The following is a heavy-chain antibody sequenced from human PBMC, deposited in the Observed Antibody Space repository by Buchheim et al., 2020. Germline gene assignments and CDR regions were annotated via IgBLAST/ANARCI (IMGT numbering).Heavy chain of an antibody. CDR1: GFDFSSYN. CDR3: TRATWGNWFDP. CDR2: ITTNGGLT. J-gene: IGHJ5*02. Sequence: EVQLVESGGGLVKPGGSLRLSCAAPGFDFSSYNMNWVRQAPGKGLEWISCITTNGGLTYYADSVRGRFNISRDNARRSLFLQINNLRADDTAVYFCTRATWGNWFDPWGQGTL. V-gene: IGHV3-21*01. D-gene: IGHD3-16*01.